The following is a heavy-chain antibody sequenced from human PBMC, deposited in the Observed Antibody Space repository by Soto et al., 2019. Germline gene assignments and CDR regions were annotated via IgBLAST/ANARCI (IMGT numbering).Heavy chain of an antibody. D-gene: IGHD3-22*01. V-gene: IGHV3-11*01. CDR3: AREGIPGRYDTSVYYLDY. J-gene: IGHJ4*02. CDR1: GFTFSDYY. Sequence: QVQLVESGGGLVKPGGSLRLSCAASGFTFSDYYMSWIRQAPGKGLEWISYISSSGNTIYYADSVKGRFTISRDNSKNSLYLQMNSLRAEDTAVYYCAREGIPGRYDTSVYYLDYWGQGTLDTVSS. CDR2: ISSSGNTI.